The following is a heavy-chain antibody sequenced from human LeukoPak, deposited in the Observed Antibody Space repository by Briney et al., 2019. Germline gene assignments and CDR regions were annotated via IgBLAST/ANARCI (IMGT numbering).Heavy chain of an antibody. CDR3: AKVALFSGYYPPFDY. J-gene: IGHJ4*02. CDR1: GFTFSSYG. D-gene: IGHD3-22*01. CDR2: ISYDGSNE. Sequence: GGSLRLSCAASGFTFSSYGMHWVRQAPGKGLEWVAVISYDGSNEYYADSVKGRFTISRDNSKNTLFLQMNSLRPEDTAVYHCAKVALFSGYYPPFDYWGQGTLVTVSS. V-gene: IGHV3-30*18.